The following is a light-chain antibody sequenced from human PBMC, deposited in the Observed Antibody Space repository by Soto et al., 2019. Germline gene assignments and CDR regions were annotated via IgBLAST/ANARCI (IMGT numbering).Light chain of an antibody. CDR2: GNS. CDR3: QSVDSSGTYVV. V-gene: IGLV1-40*01. Sequence: QSVLTQPPSVSGAPGQRVTISCTGSSSNIGAGYDVHWYQQLPGTAPKLLIYGNSNRPSGVPDRFSGSKSGTSASLAITGLQAEDEADYYCQSVDSSGTYVVFGGGTKLTVL. J-gene: IGLJ2*01. CDR1: SSNIGAGYD.